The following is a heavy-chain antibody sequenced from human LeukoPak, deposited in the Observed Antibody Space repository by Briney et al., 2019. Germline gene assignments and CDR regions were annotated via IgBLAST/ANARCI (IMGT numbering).Heavy chain of an antibody. V-gene: IGHV1-69*06. CDR3: ERGDNSEGAKGD. Sequence: VASVKVSCKASGGTFNRYAISWVRQAPGQGLEWMGGIIPMFDTANYAQRFQGRLTITADKSTSTAYMELSSLTSEDTALSYCERGDNSEGAKGDWGQGTMVTVSS. CDR2: IIPMFDTA. D-gene: IGHD3-16*01. CDR1: GGTFNRYA. J-gene: IGHJ3*01.